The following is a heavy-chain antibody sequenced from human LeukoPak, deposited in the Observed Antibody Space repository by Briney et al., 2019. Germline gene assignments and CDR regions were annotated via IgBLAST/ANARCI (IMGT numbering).Heavy chain of an antibody. CDR1: GGSVSSNNW. J-gene: IGHJ4*02. CDR2: IYHNGAS. V-gene: IGHV4-4*02. D-gene: IGHD5-12*01. CDR3: ARKRGYSAYDQLAFDY. Sequence: SETLSLTCAVSGGSVSSNNWWSWVRQPPGEGLEWIGEIYHNGASNSNPSLKSRITISVDKSKNQFSLKLSSVTAADTAVYYCARKRGYSAYDQLAFDYWGQGTLVTVPS.